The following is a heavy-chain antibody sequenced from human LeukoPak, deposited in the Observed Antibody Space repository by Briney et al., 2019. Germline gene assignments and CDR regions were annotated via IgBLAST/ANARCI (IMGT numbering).Heavy chain of an antibody. CDR2: IYHSGST. J-gene: IGHJ4*02. CDR1: GGSVSSNW. V-gene: IGHV4-4*02. Sequence: PSGTLSLTCVVSGGSVSSNWWSWVRQPPGKGLEWIGEIYHSGSTNYNPSLKSRVTISVDKSKNQFSLKLSSVTAADTAVYYCARVAAAAAADYWGQGTLVTVSS. D-gene: IGHD6-13*01. CDR3: ARVAAAAAADY.